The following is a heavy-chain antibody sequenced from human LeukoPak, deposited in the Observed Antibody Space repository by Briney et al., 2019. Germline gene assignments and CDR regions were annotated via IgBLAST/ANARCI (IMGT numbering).Heavy chain of an antibody. Sequence: PGGSLRLSCAASGFTFSSYAMSWVRQAPGKVLEWVSAISGSGGSTYSADSVKGRFTISRDNSKNTLYLQMTSLRAEDTAVYYCAKDPGCSSTSCYKDGAFDIWGQGTVVTVSS. D-gene: IGHD2-2*02. J-gene: IGHJ3*02. CDR2: ISGSGGST. CDR1: GFTFSSYA. V-gene: IGHV3-23*01. CDR3: AKDPGCSSTSCYKDGAFDI.